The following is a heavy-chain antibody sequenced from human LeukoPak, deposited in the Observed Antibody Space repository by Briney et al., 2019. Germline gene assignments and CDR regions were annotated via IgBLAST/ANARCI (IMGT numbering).Heavy chain of an antibody. CDR3: ARDGGTIFGVVIYPYGLDV. J-gene: IGHJ6*02. CDR2: IYYSGST. D-gene: IGHD3-3*01. Sequence: SETLSLTCTVSGGSISSYYWSWIRQPPGKGLEWIGYIYYSGSTNYNPSLKSRVTISVDTFKNQLSLKLGSVTAADTAVYYCARDGGTIFGVVIYPYGLDVWGQGTTVTVSS. CDR1: GGSISSYY. V-gene: IGHV4-59*12.